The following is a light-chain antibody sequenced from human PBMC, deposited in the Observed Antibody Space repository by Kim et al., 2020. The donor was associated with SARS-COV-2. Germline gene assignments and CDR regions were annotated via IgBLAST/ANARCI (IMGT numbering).Light chain of an antibody. CDR3: QQYHDWAET. CDR1: QSVNTK. Sequence: VCPRERATLTCRASQSVNTKLAWYQQKGGRPPRILIYGASTRATGVPARFSGSGSGTDFTLTISSLQSEDFAVYYCQQYHDWAETFGQGTKVDIK. CDR2: GAS. J-gene: IGKJ1*01. V-gene: IGKV3D-15*01.